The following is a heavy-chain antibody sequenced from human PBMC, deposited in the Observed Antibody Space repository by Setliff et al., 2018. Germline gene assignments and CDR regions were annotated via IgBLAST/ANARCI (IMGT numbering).Heavy chain of an antibody. D-gene: IGHD3-3*01. V-gene: IGHV1-8*03. CDR2: MNPNSGNT. Sequence: GASVKVSCKASGYTFTSYDINWVRQATGQGLEWMGWMNPNSGNTGYAQKFQGRVTITRNTSISTAYMELSSLRFEDTAVYYCARGPRHNFWSGYYLVAVNYWGQGTLVTVSS. CDR1: GYTFTSYD. J-gene: IGHJ4*02. CDR3: ARGPRHNFWSGYYLVAVNY.